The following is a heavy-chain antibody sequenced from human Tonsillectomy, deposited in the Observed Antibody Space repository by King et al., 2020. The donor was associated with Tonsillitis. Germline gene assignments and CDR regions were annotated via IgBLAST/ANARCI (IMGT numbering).Heavy chain of an antibody. CDR2: ISYDGSNK. CDR1: GFTFSSYG. Sequence: VQLVESGGGVVQPGRSLRLSCAASGFTFSSYGMHWVRQAPGKGLEWVAVISYDGSNKYYADSVKGRFTISRDNSKNTLYLQMNSLRAEDTAVYYCARGIGGYDRYDYWGQGTLVTVSS. J-gene: IGHJ4*02. V-gene: IGHV3-33*05. D-gene: IGHD5-12*01. CDR3: ARGIGGYDRYDY.